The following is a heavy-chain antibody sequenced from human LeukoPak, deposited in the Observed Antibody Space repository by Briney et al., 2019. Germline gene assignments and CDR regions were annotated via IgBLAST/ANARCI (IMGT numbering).Heavy chain of an antibody. V-gene: IGHV3-74*01. CDR3: ARDKVVAADNTIDY. CDR2: INSDGSST. D-gene: IGHD2-15*01. CDR1: GFTFSNNW. Sequence: GGSLRLSCAASGFTFSNNWMHWVRQDPGKGLVWVSRINSDGSSTRYADSVKGRLTISRDNAKNTLYLQMNSLRAEDTAVYYCARDKVVAADNTIDYWGQGTLVTVSS. J-gene: IGHJ4*02.